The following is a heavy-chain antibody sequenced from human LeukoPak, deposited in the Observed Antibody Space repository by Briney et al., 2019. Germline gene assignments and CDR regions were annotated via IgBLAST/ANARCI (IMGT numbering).Heavy chain of an antibody. J-gene: IGHJ3*02. V-gene: IGHV3-30*18. D-gene: IGHD1-14*01. Sequence: GRSLRLSCATSGFTFSSYAMHWVRQAPGKGLEWVTVISYDGTTQYYADSVKGRFTISRDNSKNTLYLQMNSLGAEDTAVYYCAKYLEPDRGSDPPTGNAFDIWGQGTMVTVSS. CDR3: AKYLEPDRGSDPPTGNAFDI. CDR1: GFTFSSYA. CDR2: ISYDGTTQ.